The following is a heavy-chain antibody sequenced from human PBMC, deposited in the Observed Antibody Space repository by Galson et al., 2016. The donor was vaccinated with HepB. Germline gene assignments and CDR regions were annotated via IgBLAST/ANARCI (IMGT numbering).Heavy chain of an antibody. Sequence: QSGAEVKKPGESLRISCKGSGYTFANFWITWVRQMPGEGLEWMGLFYPGDSEIRYSPSFQGQVTFSADKSINTAYMQWSSLKASDTAIHYCARLVSSRSPYDSWGQGTLVTVSS. CDR3: ARLVSSRSPYDS. D-gene: IGHD3-22*01. V-gene: IGHV5-51*01. J-gene: IGHJ4*02. CDR1: GYTFANFW. CDR2: FYPGDSEI.